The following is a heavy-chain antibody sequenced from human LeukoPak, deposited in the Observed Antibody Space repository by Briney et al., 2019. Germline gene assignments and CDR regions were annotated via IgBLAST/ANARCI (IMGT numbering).Heavy chain of an antibody. D-gene: IGHD3-10*01. CDR2: ISGSGGST. CDR1: GFTFSSCA. Sequence: AGGSLRLSCAASGFTFSSCAMSWVRQAPGKGLEWVSAISGSGGSTYYADSVKGRFTISRDSSKNTLYLQMNSLRAEGTAVYYCAKDLRRITMVRGVIITYYGMDVWGQGTTVTVSS. CDR3: AKDLRRITMVRGVIITYYGMDV. V-gene: IGHV3-23*01. J-gene: IGHJ6*02.